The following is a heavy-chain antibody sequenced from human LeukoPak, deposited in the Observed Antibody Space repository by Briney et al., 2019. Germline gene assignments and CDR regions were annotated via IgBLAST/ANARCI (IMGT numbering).Heavy chain of an antibody. J-gene: IGHJ3*02. V-gene: IGHV4-59*01. CDR2: IYYSGST. CDR3: AGQHCPRDGYNIGAYYI. CDR1: GGSISRYT. D-gene: IGHD5-24*01. Sequence: PSETLSLTCTLSGGSISRYTWDSRSQPPGKGLEWIGYIYYSGSTNYNPSLKSRVTISVDTSKNQFSLKLSSVTAADTAVYYCAGQHCPRDGYNIGAYYIWGQGTRVTVSS.